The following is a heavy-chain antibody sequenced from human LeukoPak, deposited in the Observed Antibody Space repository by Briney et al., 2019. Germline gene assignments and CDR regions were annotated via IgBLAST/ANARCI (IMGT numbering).Heavy chain of an antibody. CDR2: ISACNGNT. D-gene: IGHD1-20*01. CDR3: ARGLLARITGKGFDP. J-gene: IGHJ5*02. CDR1: GGTFSSYA. V-gene: IGHV1-18*01. Sequence: ASVKVSCKASGGTFSSYAISWVRQAPGQGLEWMGWISACNGNTNYAQKLQGRVTMTTDTSTSTAYMELRSLRSDDTAVYYCARGLLARITGKGFDPWGQGTLVTVSS.